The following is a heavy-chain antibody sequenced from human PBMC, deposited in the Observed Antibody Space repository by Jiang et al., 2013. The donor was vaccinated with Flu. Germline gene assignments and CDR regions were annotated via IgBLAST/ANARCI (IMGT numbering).Heavy chain of an antibody. D-gene: IGHD3-10*01. CDR2: IWYDGSNE. Sequence: SCAASGFTFSSYAMHWVRQAPGKGLEWVAVIWYDGSNEYYGDSVKGRFTISRDNSKNTLYLQMNILRAEDTAVYYCAKTNGSGNYLIDYWGQGILVTVSS. CDR1: GFTFSSYA. V-gene: IGHV3-33*06. CDR3: AKTNGSGNYLIDY. J-gene: IGHJ4*02.